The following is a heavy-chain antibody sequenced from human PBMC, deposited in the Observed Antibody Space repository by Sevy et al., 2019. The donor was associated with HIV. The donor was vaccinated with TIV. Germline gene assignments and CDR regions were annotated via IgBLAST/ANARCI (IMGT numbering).Heavy chain of an antibody. CDR1: GGSISAYY. V-gene: IGHV4-59*01. CDR2: IYYTGST. D-gene: IGHD5-12*01. CDR3: ARAPPVRSGDDSLNWFDP. Sequence: SETSLTCTVSGGSISAYYWSWIRQPPGKGLEYLGYIYYTGSTNYNPSLKSRVTISVDTSKNQFSLKLSSVTAADTAVYYCARAPPVRSGDDSLNWFDPWGQGTLVTVSS. J-gene: IGHJ5*02.